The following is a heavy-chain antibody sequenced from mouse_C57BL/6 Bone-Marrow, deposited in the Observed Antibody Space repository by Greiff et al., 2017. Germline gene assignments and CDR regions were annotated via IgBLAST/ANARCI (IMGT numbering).Heavy chain of an antibody. Sequence: VQLQQSGAELARPGASVKLSCKASGYTFTSSGISWVKQRTGQGLEWIGEIYPRSGNTYYNEKFKGNATLTADKSSSAAYMELRSLTSEDSAVYFCARPYYYGCDYWGQGTTLTVSS. J-gene: IGHJ2*01. CDR2: IYPRSGNT. D-gene: IGHD1-1*01. CDR3: ARPYYYGCDY. V-gene: IGHV1-81*01. CDR1: GYTFTSSG.